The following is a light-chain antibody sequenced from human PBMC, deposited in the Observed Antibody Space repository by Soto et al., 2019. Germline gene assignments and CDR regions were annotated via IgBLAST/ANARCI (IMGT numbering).Light chain of an antibody. V-gene: IGLV2-14*01. J-gene: IGLJ3*02. CDR1: SSDVGGYNY. Sequence: SALTQPASVSGSPGQSITISCTGTSSDVGGYNYVSWYQQHPGKGPKLMIYEVTNRPSGVSNRFSGSKSGNTASLTISGLQADDETDYYCSSYTSSSTLLFGGGTKLTVL. CDR3: SSYTSSSTLL. CDR2: EVT.